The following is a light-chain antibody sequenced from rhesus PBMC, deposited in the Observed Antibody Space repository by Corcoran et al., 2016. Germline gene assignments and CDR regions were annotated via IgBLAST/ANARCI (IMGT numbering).Light chain of an antibody. CDR3: LQYNSDPFT. Sequence: DIQMTKSHSSLSASVGDRVTITCRASQGISTYLNWYQQKPGKAPKRLIDVASSLERGVPSRFSGSGSGTDFTRTISSLQPEDFSTYYCLQYNSDPFTFGPETKLDIK. V-gene: IGKV1-43*02. CDR1: QGISTY. J-gene: IGKJ3*01. CDR2: VAS.